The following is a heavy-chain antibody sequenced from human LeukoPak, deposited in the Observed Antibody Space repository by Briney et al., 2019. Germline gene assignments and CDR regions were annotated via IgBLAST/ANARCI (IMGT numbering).Heavy chain of an antibody. CDR1: GFTFRNCG. CDR2: ISGSDDGT. D-gene: IGHD3-10*01. V-gene: IGHV3-23*01. CDR3: AKRGPIYSSTPGNYFDY. J-gene: IGHJ4*02. Sequence: GGSLRLSCVASGFTFRNCGVTWVRQAPGKGLEWVSTISGSDDGTYYADSVRGRFTISRDNSKNTLYLQMKALRDEDTATYYCAKRGPIYSSTPGNYFDYWGQGTLVTVSS.